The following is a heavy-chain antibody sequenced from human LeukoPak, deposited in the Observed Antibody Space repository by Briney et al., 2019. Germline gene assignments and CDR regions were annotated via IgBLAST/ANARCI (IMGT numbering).Heavy chain of an antibody. V-gene: IGHV1-18*01. CDR2: ISAYNGNT. D-gene: IGHD3-3*01. Sequence: ASVKVSSMASGYTFTSLGITWVRPAPGQGLEWMGWISAYNGNTNSAKNFQGRVTMTTDTSTSSAYMELRSLRSDDTAVYYCASSRRGYDFSGGGAYFDYWGQGTLVTVSS. CDR1: GYTFTSLG. J-gene: IGHJ4*02. CDR3: ASSRRGYDFSGGGAYFDY.